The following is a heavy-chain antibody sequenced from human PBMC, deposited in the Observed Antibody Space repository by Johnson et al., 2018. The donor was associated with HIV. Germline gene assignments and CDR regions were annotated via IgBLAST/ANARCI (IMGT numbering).Heavy chain of an antibody. Sequence: QVQLVESGGGVVQPGGSLRLSCAASGFTFRSYAMHWVRQAPGKGLEWVAVISYDGSNKYYADSVKGRFTISRDNSKNTLYLQMNSLRAEDTAVYYCARGYGGNYDAFDIWGQGTMVTVSS. CDR3: ARGYGGNYDAFDI. D-gene: IGHD4-23*01. CDR2: ISYDGSNK. V-gene: IGHV3-30*03. J-gene: IGHJ3*02. CDR1: GFTFRSYA.